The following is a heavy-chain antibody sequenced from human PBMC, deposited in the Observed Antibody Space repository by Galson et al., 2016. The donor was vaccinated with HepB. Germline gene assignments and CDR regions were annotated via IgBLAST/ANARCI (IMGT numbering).Heavy chain of an antibody. V-gene: IGHV3-23*01. CDR3: VGRGYNYGIQIN. Sequence: SLRLSCAATGFTLRTYAMSWVRQGPGKGLEWVSGITGADADTYYADAVKGRFTIPRDNAKNTVYLQMNSLGVEDTAVYFCVGRGYNYGIQINWGQGTLVTVSS. D-gene: IGHD5-18*01. J-gene: IGHJ4*02. CDR2: ITGADADT. CDR1: GFTLRTYA.